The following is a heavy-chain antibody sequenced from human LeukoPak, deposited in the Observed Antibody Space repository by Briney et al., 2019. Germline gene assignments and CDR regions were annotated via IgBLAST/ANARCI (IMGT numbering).Heavy chain of an antibody. Sequence: PSETLSLTCTVSGGSISSYYWSWIRQPPGKGLEWIGYIYYSGSTNYNPSLKSRVTISVDTSKNQFSLKLSSVTAADTAVYYCARGTKQAYCGGDCSIDYWGQGTLVTVSS. D-gene: IGHD2-21*02. CDR2: IYYSGST. V-gene: IGHV4-59*12. CDR1: GGSISSYY. CDR3: ARGTKQAYCGGDCSIDY. J-gene: IGHJ4*02.